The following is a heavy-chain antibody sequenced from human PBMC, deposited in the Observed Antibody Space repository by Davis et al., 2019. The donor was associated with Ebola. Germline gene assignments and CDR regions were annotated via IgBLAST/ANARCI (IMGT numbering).Heavy chain of an antibody. CDR3: ARPEYDSSGYPNWFDP. J-gene: IGHJ5*02. CDR1: GYSFTSYW. D-gene: IGHD3-22*01. CDR2: IYPGDSDT. Sequence: PGGSLRLSCKGSGYSFTSYWIGWVRQMPGKGLEWMGIIYPGDSDTRYSPSFQGQVTISADKSISTAYLQWSSLKASDTAMYYCARPEYDSSGYPNWFDPWGQGTLVTVSS. V-gene: IGHV5-51*01.